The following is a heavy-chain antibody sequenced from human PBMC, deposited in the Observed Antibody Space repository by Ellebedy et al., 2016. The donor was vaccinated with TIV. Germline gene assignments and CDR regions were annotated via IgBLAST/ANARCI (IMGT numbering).Heavy chain of an antibody. J-gene: IGHJ4*02. CDR2: VSYDGNKK. Sequence: GGSLRLSXAGSGFTFGGFGVHWVRQAPGKGLEWVAVVSYDGNKKYYSDSVKGRFTISRDTSKNTLYLQMDSLRTEDTAVYYCAKGPGTASFFEYWGQGTLVTVSS. D-gene: IGHD1-14*01. V-gene: IGHV3-30*18. CDR3: AKGPGTASFFEY. CDR1: GFTFGGFG.